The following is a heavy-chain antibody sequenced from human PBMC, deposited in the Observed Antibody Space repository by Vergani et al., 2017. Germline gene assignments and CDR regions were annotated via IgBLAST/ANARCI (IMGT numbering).Heavy chain of an antibody. V-gene: IGHV4-30-4*08. CDR2: IYYSGST. D-gene: IGHD2-15*01. Sequence: QVQLQESGPGLVKPSQTLSLTCTVSGGSISSGDYYWSWIRQPPGKGLEWIGYIYYSGSTYYNPSLESRISISFETPKNQFSLRLTSVTAADTAVYYCASKRGACRAAYCHSYDFWGPGTLVGVSS. CDR1: GGSISSGDYY. J-gene: IGHJ4*02. CDR3: ASKRGACRAAYCHSYDF.